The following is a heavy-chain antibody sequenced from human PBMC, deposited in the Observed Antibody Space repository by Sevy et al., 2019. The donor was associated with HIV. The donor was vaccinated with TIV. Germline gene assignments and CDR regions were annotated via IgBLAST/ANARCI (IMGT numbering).Heavy chain of an antibody. V-gene: IGHV3-7*01. D-gene: IGHD2-15*01. Sequence: SGYLRLSCAASGFTFSIYYMTWARQAPGKGFEWVANIKSDGSDKYYVDSVKGRFTISRDNAKNSLYLQMNSLTAEDTAVYYCAGYGGYIDHWGHGTLVTVSS. CDR2: IKSDGSDK. CDR3: AGYGGYIDH. CDR1: GFTFSIYY. J-gene: IGHJ4*01.